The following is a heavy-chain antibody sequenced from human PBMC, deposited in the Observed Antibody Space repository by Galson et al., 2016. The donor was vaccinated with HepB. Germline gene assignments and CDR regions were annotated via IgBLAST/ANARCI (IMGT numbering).Heavy chain of an antibody. V-gene: IGHV3-53*01. CDR3: ARSLGSTTNDGRDV. CDR2: IHSGGTT. Sequence: SLRLSCAASGFTVRSNYMHWVRQAPGKGLEWVSVIHSGGTTYYADSVMGRFSTSRDNSKNTMHLQMSGRRTEDMAVYYCARSLGSTTNDGRDVWGKGTTVTVS. D-gene: IGHD1-26*01. J-gene: IGHJ6*04. CDR1: GFTVRSNY.